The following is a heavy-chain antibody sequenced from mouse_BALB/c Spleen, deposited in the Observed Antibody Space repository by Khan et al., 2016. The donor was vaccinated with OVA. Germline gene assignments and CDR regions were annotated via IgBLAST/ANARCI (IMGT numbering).Heavy chain of an antibody. D-gene: IGHD1-1*01. CDR3: ARVYGGDFDY. CDR1: GYSITSDYA. V-gene: IGHV3-2*02. CDR2: ISYSGNT. Sequence: EVQLVESGPGLVKPSQSLFLTCTVTGYSITSDYAWNWFRQFPGNKLEWMGFISYSGNTKYNPSLKSRFSITRDTSKNQFFLQLNSVTTEDTATYYCARVYGGDFDYWGQGTSLTVSS. J-gene: IGHJ2*02.